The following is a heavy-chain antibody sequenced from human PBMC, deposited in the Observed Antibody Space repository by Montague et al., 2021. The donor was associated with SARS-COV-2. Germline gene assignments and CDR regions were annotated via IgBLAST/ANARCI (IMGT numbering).Heavy chain of an antibody. CDR3: ASDLGESRDY. J-gene: IGHJ4*02. Sequence: SLRLSCAASGFSVNNNYMSWVRQPPGKGLEWVPLIYSGGRKYYADSVKVRFAISRDSSNNTLYLHMNYLRAEDTAVYYCASDLGESRDYWGQGTLVTVSS. D-gene: IGHD3-16*01. CDR1: GFSVNNNY. CDR2: IYSGGRK. V-gene: IGHV3-53*01.